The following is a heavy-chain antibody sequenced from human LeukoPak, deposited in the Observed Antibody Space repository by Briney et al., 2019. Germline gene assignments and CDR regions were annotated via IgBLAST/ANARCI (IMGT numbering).Heavy chain of an antibody. CDR3: AREGLTSGSFND. V-gene: IGHV3-23*01. CDR1: GFTFSIYA. D-gene: IGHD3-10*01. J-gene: IGHJ4*02. CDR2: TGGSGDST. Sequence: GGSLRLSCAASGFTFSIYAMSWVRQAPGKGLEWVSATGGSGDSTDYADSVKGRFTISRDNAKNSLYLQMNSLRAEDTAVYYCAREGLTSGSFNDGGQGTLVTVSS.